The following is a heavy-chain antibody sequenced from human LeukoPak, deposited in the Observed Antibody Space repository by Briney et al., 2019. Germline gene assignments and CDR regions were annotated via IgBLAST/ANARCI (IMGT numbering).Heavy chain of an antibody. CDR1: GGTFSSYA. J-gene: IGHJ4*02. V-gene: IGHV1-69*04. Sequence: GSSVKVSCKASGGTFSSYAISWVRQAPAQGLEWMGRIIPILGIANYAQKFQGRVTITADKSTSTAYMELSSLRSEDTAVYYCARVLAGYGFDYWGQGTLATVSS. CDR3: ARVLAGYGFDY. D-gene: IGHD4-17*01. CDR2: IIPILGIA.